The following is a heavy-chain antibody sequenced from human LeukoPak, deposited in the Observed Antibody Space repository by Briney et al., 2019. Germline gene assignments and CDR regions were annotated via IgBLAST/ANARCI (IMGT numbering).Heavy chain of an antibody. CDR3: ARAYRYSYGPEDFDY. CDR2: IIPIFGTA. J-gene: IGHJ4*02. D-gene: IGHD5-18*01. CDR1: GGTFSSYA. Sequence: SVKVSCKASGGTFSSYAISWVRQAPGQGLEWMGGIIPIFGTANYAQKFQGRVTITADESTSTAYMELSSLRSEDTAVYYCARAYRYSYGPEDFDYWGQGTLVTVSS. V-gene: IGHV1-69*13.